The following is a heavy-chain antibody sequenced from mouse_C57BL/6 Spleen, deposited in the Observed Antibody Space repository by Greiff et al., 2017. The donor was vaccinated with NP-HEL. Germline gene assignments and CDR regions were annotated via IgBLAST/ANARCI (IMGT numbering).Heavy chain of an antibody. CDR3: AREGELAWFAY. J-gene: IGHJ3*01. V-gene: IGHV1-52*01. Sequence: QVQLQQPGAELVRPGSSVKLSCKASGYTFTSYWMHWVKQRPIQGLEWISNIDPSDSETHYNQKFKDKATLTVDKSSSTAYMQLSSLTSEDSAVYYCAREGELAWFAYWGQGTLVTVSA. CDR1: GYTFTSYW. CDR2: IDPSDSET.